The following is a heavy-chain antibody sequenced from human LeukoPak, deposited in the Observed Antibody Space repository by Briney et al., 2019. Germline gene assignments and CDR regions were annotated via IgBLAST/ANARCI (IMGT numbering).Heavy chain of an antibody. V-gene: IGHV1-18*01. CDR3: ARDSSGYYYYYYGMDV. D-gene: IGHD3-22*01. CDR2: ISAYNGNI. Sequence: ASVKVSCKASGYTFTSYGISWVRQAPGQGLEWMGWISAYNGNINYAQKLQGRVTMTTDTSTTTAYMELRSLRSDDTAVYYCARDSSGYYYYYYGMDVWGQGTTVTVSS. CDR1: GYTFTSYG. J-gene: IGHJ6*02.